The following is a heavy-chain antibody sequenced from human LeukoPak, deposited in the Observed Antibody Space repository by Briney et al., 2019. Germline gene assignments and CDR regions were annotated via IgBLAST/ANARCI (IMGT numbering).Heavy chain of an antibody. J-gene: IGHJ6*03. CDR2: ISSGSRYI. V-gene: IGHV3-21*01. Sequence: PGGSLRLSCAASGFTFSSYTMNWVRQAPGKGLEWVSSISSGSRYIYYADSLKGRFTVSRDNAKNSLYLQMSSLRAEDTAVYYCARTTVTYMDVWGKGTTVTVSS. D-gene: IGHD4-11*01. CDR1: GFTFSSYT. CDR3: ARTTVTYMDV.